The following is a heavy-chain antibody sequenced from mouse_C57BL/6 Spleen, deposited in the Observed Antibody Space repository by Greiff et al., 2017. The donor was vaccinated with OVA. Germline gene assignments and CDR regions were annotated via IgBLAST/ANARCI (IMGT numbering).Heavy chain of an antibody. Sequence: VQLQQSGAELVKPGASVKISCKASDYAFSSYWMNWVKQRPGQGLEWIGQIYPGGGDTNYNGKFKGKATLTADKASSTAYMQLSRLNSDDAAVYVCARDYDGYSFDYWGQGTTLTVSS. CDR3: ARDYDGYSFDY. D-gene: IGHD2-3*01. V-gene: IGHV1-80*01. CDR2: IYPGGGDT. J-gene: IGHJ2*01. CDR1: DYAFSSYW.